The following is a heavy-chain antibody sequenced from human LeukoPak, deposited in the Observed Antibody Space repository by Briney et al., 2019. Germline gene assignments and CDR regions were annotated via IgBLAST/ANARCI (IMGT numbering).Heavy chain of an antibody. V-gene: IGHV3-74*01. J-gene: IGHJ4*02. CDR1: GFTFGGYW. CDR2: VNSDGRST. D-gene: IGHD3-9*01. Sequence: GGSLRLSCAASGFTFGGYWMYWVRQAPGKGLVWVSRVNSDGRSTAYADSVKGRFIISRDNAKGTLYLQMNSLTVEDTAVYYCVRDSTRYVPDYWGQGTLVTVSS. CDR3: VRDSTRYVPDY.